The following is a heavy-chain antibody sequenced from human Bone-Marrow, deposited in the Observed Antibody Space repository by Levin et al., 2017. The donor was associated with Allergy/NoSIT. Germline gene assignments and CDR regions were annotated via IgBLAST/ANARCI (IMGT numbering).Heavy chain of an antibody. V-gene: IGHV5-51*01. D-gene: IGHD2/OR15-2a*01. CDR1: GYSFTSYW. CDR2: IYPGDSET. CDR3: ARRLTYTSGSSFYLDF. Sequence: GESLKISCETSGYSFTSYWIGWVRQMPGKGLEWMGNIYPGDSETRYSPSFQGQVPISADKSINTAYLQWSRLKASDTAMYYCARRLTYTSGSSFYLDFWGQGTLVTVSS. J-gene: IGHJ4*02.